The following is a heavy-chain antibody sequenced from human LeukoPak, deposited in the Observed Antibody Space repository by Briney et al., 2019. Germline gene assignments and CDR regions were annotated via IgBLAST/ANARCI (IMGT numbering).Heavy chain of an antibody. J-gene: IGHJ4*02. CDR3: ARDQENCSGGSCHSGEPDY. CDR2: IDPNSGGT. CDR1: GYTFTGYY. V-gene: IGHV1-2*02. D-gene: IGHD2-15*01. Sequence: GASVKVSCKASGYTFTGYYMHWVRQAPGQGVEWMGWIDPNSGGTNYAQMFQGRVTMTRDTSTSTVYMELSSLRSEDTAVYYCARDQENCSGGSCHSGEPDYWGQGTLVTVSS.